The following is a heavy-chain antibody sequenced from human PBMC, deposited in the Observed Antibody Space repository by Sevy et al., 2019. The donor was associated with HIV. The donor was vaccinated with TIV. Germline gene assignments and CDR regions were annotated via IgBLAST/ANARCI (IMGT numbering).Heavy chain of an antibody. CDR1: GFTFSKYR. CDR2: FSFGCGRI. D-gene: IGHD2-15*01. J-gene: IGHJ4*02. CDR3: AGEGWTKPYDY. V-gene: IGHV3-23*01. Sequence: GGSLRLSCEASGFTFSKYRMSWVRQAPGKGLEWVSTFSFGCGRINYADSVKGRFTISRDDSKNTLYLQMNSLRAEDAAVYYWAGEGWTKPYDYWGQGTLFTFSS.